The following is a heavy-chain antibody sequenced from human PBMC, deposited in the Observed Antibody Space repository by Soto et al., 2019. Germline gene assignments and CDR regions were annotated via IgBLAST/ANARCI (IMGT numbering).Heavy chain of an antibody. CDR3: ARTSRFDC. Sequence: QVQLQQWGAGLLKPSETLSLTCAVYCGSFSGYYWSWIRQPPGKGLEWVGEINHSGSTNYNPSLXSXVNXSVDTSKNQFSLKLSSVTAADTAVYYCARTSRFDCWGQGTLVTVSS. CDR1: CGSFSGYY. CDR2: INHSGST. V-gene: IGHV4-34*01. D-gene: IGHD6-6*01. J-gene: IGHJ4*02.